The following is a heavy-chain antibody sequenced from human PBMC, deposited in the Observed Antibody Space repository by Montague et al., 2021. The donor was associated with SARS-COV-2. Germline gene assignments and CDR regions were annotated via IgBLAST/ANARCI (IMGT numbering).Heavy chain of an antibody. V-gene: IGHV4-31*03. Sequence: TLSLTCTVSGGSISSGGHYWSWIRQHPGKGLEWIGYIYYSGSTYYNPSLKSRVTISVDTSKNQFSLKLSSVTAADTAVYYCALNYFRVRSWYGMDVWGQGTTVTVSS. J-gene: IGHJ6*02. D-gene: IGHD3-10*01. CDR3: ALNYFRVRSWYGMDV. CDR1: GGSISSGGHY. CDR2: IYYSGST.